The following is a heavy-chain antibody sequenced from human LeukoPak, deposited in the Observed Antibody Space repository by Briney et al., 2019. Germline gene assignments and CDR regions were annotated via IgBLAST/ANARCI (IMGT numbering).Heavy chain of an antibody. CDR3: ARGYSYYDILTGYYT. V-gene: IGHV1-8*03. CDR2: MNPKNGNT. D-gene: IGHD3-9*01. J-gene: IGHJ4*02. Sequence: EASVKVSCQASGYTFTSYVINWVRQSTGQGLEWMGWMNPKNGNTGYAQKFQGRVTITRNTSISTAYMELSSLGSEDTAVYYCARGYSYYDILTGYYTWGQGTLVTVSS. CDR1: GYTFTSYV.